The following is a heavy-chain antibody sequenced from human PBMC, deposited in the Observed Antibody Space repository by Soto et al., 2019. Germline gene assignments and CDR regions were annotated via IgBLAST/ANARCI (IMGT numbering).Heavy chain of an antibody. V-gene: IGHV3-74*01. CDR3: ARDTLLRSIYYYGMDV. CDR1: GFTFSSYW. Sequence: GSLRLSCAASGFTFSSYWMHWVRQAPGKGLVWVSRINSDGSSTSYADSVKGRFTISRDNAKNTLYLQMNSLRAEDTAVYYCARDTLLRSIYYYGMDVWGQGTTVTVSS. J-gene: IGHJ6*02. D-gene: IGHD3-3*01. CDR2: INSDGSST.